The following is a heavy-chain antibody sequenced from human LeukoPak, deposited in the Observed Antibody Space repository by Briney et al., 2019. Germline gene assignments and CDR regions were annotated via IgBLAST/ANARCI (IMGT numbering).Heavy chain of an antibody. Sequence: GGSLRLSCAASGFTFDDYAMHWVRQAPGKGLEWVSGISWNSGSIGYADSVKGRFTISRDNAKNSLYLQMNSLRAEDTALYYCAKDMARRRDCSGGSCYSGLAVWGQGTLATVSS. CDR2: ISWNSGSI. J-gene: IGHJ4*02. D-gene: IGHD2-15*01. V-gene: IGHV3-9*01. CDR3: AKDMARRRDCSGGSCYSGLAV. CDR1: GFTFDDYA.